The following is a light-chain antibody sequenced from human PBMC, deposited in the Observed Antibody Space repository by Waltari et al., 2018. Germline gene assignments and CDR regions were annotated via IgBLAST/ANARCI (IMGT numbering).Light chain of an antibody. V-gene: IGKV2-28*01. CDR3: MQALQTPYT. CDR1: QSLLHSNGHNS. CDR2: LGS. J-gene: IGKJ2*01. Sequence: DIVMTQSPLSLLVTPGAPASMSCRSSQSLLHSNGHNSLDWYLQMPGQSPHLLIYLGSNRATGVPDRFSGSGSGTDFTLNISRVEAEDVAIYYSMQALQTPYTFGQGTKLEIK.